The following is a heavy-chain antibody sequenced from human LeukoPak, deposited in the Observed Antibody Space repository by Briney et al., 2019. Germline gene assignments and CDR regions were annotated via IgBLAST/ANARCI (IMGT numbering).Heavy chain of an antibody. V-gene: IGHV3-23*01. CDR3: ARYGRNAFHI. CDR2: ITGTGDSA. D-gene: IGHD4-17*01. Sequence: GGSLRLSCAASGFTFSSYAISWVRQAPGKGLEWVSAITGTGDSAYYAGSVKGRFTISRDNSKNTVFLQMSSLRVEDTAEYYCARYGRNAFHIWGQGTMVTVSS. CDR1: GFTFSSYA. J-gene: IGHJ3*02.